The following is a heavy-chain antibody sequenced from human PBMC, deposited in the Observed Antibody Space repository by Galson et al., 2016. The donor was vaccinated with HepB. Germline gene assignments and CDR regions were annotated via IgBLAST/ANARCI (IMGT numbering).Heavy chain of an antibody. CDR3: ARASTWIPSLDY. Sequence: SLRLFCAASGFTFNDYTMNWVRQAPGKGLEWVSSISGSSGFTSYADPVKGRFTISRDNAKNSLFLQMNSLRVEDTAVYYCARASTWIPSLDYWGQGSLVTVSS. V-gene: IGHV3-21*06. CDR1: GFTFNDYT. J-gene: IGHJ4*02. CDR2: ISGSSGFT. D-gene: IGHD5-12*01.